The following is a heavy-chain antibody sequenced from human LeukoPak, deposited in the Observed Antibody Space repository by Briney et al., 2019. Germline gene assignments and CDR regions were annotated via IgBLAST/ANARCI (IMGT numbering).Heavy chain of an antibody. CDR1: GYTLTELS. D-gene: IGHD3-22*01. V-gene: IGHV1-24*01. CDR2: FDPEDGET. Sequence: GASVKVSCKVSGYTLTELSMHWVRQAPGKGLEWMGGFDPEDGETIYAQKFQGRVTMTEDTSTDTAYMELSSLRSEDTAVYYCATDGSYYDSSGYYFRLGAFDIWGQGTMVTVSS. CDR3: ATDGSYYDSSGYYFRLGAFDI. J-gene: IGHJ3*02.